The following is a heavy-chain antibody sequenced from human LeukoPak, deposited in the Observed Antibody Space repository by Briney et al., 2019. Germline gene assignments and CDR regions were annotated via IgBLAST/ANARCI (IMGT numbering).Heavy chain of an antibody. V-gene: IGHV3-30-3*01. J-gene: IGHJ3*02. CDR1: GFTFSSYA. CDR2: ISYDGSNK. Sequence: QPGRSLRLSCAASGFTFSSYAMHWVRQAPGKGLEWVAVISYDGSNKYDADSVKGRFTISRDNSKNTLYLQMNSLRAEDTAVYYCARARHGDGMGAFDIWGQGTMVTVSS. D-gene: IGHD4-17*01. CDR3: ARARHGDGMGAFDI.